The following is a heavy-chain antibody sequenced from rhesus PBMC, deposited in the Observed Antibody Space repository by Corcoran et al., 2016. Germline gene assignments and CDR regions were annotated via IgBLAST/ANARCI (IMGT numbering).Heavy chain of an antibody. CDR3: TRSTVTIDY. Sequence: QVQLQESGPGLVKPSATLSLPCAASGGSLSSNYWTWTRQSPGKGLGWIGYIYGGSETTNYNPSPKSRVTISTDTSKNQFSLKLNSVTAADTAVYYGTRSTVTIDYWGQGVLVTVSS. CDR1: GGSLSSNY. CDR2: IYGGSETT. J-gene: IGHJ4*01. V-gene: IGHV4-147*01. D-gene: IGHD4-23*01.